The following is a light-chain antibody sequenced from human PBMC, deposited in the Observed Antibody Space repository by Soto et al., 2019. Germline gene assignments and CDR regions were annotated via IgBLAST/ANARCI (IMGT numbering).Light chain of an antibody. CDR2: GAS. Sequence: EIVMTQSPGTLSVSTEEGATLSCRASQSVDRNLAWYQQKPGQAPRLLIYGASTRPTGIPDRFSGSGSGTDFTLTISRLEPEDFAVYYCQQRSNWLWTFGQGTKVDIK. CDR1: QSVDRN. J-gene: IGKJ1*01. CDR3: QQRSNWLWT. V-gene: IGKV3D-20*02.